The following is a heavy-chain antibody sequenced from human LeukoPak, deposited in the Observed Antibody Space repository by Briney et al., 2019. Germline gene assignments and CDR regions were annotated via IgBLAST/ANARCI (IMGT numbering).Heavy chain of an antibody. Sequence: GGSLRLSCAASGFTFSSYAMHWVRQAPGKGLEWVAVISYDGSNKYYADSVKGRFTISRDNSKNTLYLQMNSLRAEDTAVYYCARRREHGSGSDWLWGQGTLVTVSS. CDR3: ARRREHGSGSDWL. J-gene: IGHJ4*02. CDR1: GFTFSSYA. D-gene: IGHD3-10*01. V-gene: IGHV3-30-3*01. CDR2: ISYDGSNK.